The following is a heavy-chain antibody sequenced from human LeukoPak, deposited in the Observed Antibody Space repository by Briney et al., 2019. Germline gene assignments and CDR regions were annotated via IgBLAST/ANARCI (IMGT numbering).Heavy chain of an antibody. J-gene: IGHJ4*02. CDR2: IYYSGST. D-gene: IGHD5-12*01. Sequence: SETLSLTCTVSGGSISSYYWSWIRQPPGKGLEWIGYIYYSGSTNYNPSLKSRVTISVDASKNQFSLNLSSVTAADTAVYYCARIVALSPVWYFDYWGQGSLVTVSS. V-gene: IGHV4-59*08. CDR1: GGSISSYY. CDR3: ARIVALSPVWYFDY.